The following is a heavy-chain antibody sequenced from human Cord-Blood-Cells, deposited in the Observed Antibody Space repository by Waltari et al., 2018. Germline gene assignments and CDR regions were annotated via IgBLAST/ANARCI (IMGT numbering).Heavy chain of an antibody. V-gene: IGHV1-2*04. Sequence: QVQLVQSGAEVKKPGASVKVSCKASGYTFTGYYMHWVRQAPGQGLEWMGWINPNSGGTNYAQKFQGWVTMTRDTSISTAYMELSRLRSDDTAVYYCARDREGSGSYYNESWFDPWGQGTLVTVSS. CDR2: INPNSGGT. CDR3: ARDREGSGSYYNESWFDP. J-gene: IGHJ5*02. CDR1: GYTFTGYY. D-gene: IGHD3-10*01.